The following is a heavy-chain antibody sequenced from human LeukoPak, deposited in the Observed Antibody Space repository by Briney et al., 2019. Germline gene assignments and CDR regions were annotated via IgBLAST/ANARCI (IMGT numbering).Heavy chain of an antibody. J-gene: IGHJ3*02. Sequence: GGSLRLSCAASGFTFSSYAMSWVRHAPGKGLEWVSAISGSGGSSYYADSVKGRFTISRDSSKKTLYLQMNSLRAEDTTVYYCATTEYKSKWARGASDIWGQGTMVTVSS. CDR2: ISGSGGSS. V-gene: IGHV3-23*01. D-gene: IGHD2/OR15-2a*01. CDR1: GFTFSSYA. CDR3: ATTEYKSKWARGASDI.